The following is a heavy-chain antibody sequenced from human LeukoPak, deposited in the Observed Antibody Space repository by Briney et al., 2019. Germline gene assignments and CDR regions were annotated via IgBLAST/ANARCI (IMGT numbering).Heavy chain of an antibody. V-gene: IGHV5-51*01. D-gene: IGHD2-15*01. CDR1: GYSFSSDW. J-gene: IGHJ6*02. CDR2: IFPIDSET. Sequence: GESLKISCKASGYSFSSDWIAWVRQMPGNGLEWMGIIFPIDSETTYSPSFQGQVTISADKSISTAYLQWSSLKASDTAMYYCTRGCSGGSCSRDAMDVWGQGTMVTVSS. CDR3: TRGCSGGSCSRDAMDV.